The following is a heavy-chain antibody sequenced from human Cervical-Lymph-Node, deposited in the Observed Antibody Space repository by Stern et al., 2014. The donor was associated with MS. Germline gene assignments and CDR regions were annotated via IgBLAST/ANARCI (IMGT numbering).Heavy chain of an antibody. V-gene: IGHV3-30-3*01. J-gene: IGHJ4*02. Sequence: QVHLVESGGGVVQPGRSLRLSCAASGFTFSSYAMHWVRQAPGKGLEWVAVISYDGSNKYYADSVKGRFTISRDNSKNTLYLQMNSLRAEDTAVYYCASTYSSSWYSSDYWGQGTLVTVSS. CDR2: ISYDGSNK. CDR3: ASTYSSSWYSSDY. D-gene: IGHD6-13*01. CDR1: GFTFSSYA.